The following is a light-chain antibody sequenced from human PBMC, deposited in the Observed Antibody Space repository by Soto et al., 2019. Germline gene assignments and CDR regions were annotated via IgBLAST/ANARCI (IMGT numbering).Light chain of an antibody. CDR3: QQYGSSGT. CDR2: DAS. Sequence: EIVLTQSPATLSLFPGERATLSCRASQSVSSYLAWYQQKPGQAPRLLIYDASSRATGIPDRFTGSGSGTDLTLTISRLEPEDFAVYYCQQYGSSGTFGQGTKVDIK. V-gene: IGKV3-20*01. CDR1: QSVSSY. J-gene: IGKJ1*01.